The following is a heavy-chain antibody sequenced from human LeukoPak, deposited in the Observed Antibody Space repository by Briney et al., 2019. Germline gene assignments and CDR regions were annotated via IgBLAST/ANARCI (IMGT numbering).Heavy chain of an antibody. Sequence: PGGSLTLSCAASGFTFSSYAMSWVRQAPGKGLEWVSAISSSGGSTYYADSVKGRFTISRDNSKNTLYLQMNSLRAEDTAVYYCAKVHTRSYYFDYWGQGTLVTVSS. V-gene: IGHV3-23*01. D-gene: IGHD2-2*02. J-gene: IGHJ4*02. CDR3: AKVHTRSYYFDY. CDR1: GFTFSSYA. CDR2: ISSSGGST.